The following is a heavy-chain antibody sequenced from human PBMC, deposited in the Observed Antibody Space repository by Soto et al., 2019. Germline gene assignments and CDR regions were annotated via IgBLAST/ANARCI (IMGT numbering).Heavy chain of an antibody. CDR3: ARSYYGAFDN. CDR1: GYIFNTYG. J-gene: IGHJ4*02. V-gene: IGHV1-18*01. CDR2: ISAYDGNT. Sequence: ASVKVSCKASGYIFNTYGIGWVRQAPGQGLEWMGWISAYDGNTGYAQNLRGRVTMTTDTSTTTAYMELRSLTSDDTAVYFCARSYYGAFDNWGQGSLVTVSS. D-gene: IGHD3-3*01.